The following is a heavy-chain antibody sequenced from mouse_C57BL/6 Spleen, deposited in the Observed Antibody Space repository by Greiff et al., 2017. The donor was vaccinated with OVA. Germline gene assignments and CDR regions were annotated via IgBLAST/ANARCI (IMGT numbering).Heavy chain of an antibody. D-gene: IGHD1-1*01. CDR2: IHPNSGST. V-gene: IGHV1-64*01. CDR3: ARPDVYGSSTLDY. Sequence: HVLLQQPGAELVKPGASVKLSCKASGYTFTSYWMHWVQQRPGQGLEWIGMIHPNSGSTNYNEKFKSKATLTVDNSSSTAYMQLSSLTSEDSAVYYGARPDVYGSSTLDYWGQGTTLTVSS. CDR1: GYTFTSYW. J-gene: IGHJ2*01.